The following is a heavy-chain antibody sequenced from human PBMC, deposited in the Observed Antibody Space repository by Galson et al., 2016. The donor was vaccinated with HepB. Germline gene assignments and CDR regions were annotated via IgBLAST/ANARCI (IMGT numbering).Heavy chain of an antibody. CDR3: AKDLGRAVAGTLRYFDL. J-gene: IGHJ2*01. Sequence: SLRLSCAASGFTFSSYAMSWVRQAPGKGLEWVSAISGSGSRIYYADSVKGRFTISRDNSKNTLYLQMNSLRAEDTAVYYCAKDLGRAVAGTLRYFDLWGHGTLVTVSS. CDR2: ISGSGSRI. CDR1: GFTFSSYA. D-gene: IGHD6-19*01. V-gene: IGHV3-23*01.